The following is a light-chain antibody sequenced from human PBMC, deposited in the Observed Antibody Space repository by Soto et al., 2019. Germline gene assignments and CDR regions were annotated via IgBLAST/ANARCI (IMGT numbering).Light chain of an antibody. Sequence: EIVLTQSPGTLSLSPGERATLSCRASQSVSSSYLAWYQQKPGQAPRLLIYGASSMATGIPDRFSGSGSGTDFTLTISRLGPEDFAVYYCQEYGSSPRTFGQGTKLEIK. CDR1: QSVSSSY. J-gene: IGKJ2*01. CDR2: GAS. CDR3: QEYGSSPRT. V-gene: IGKV3-20*01.